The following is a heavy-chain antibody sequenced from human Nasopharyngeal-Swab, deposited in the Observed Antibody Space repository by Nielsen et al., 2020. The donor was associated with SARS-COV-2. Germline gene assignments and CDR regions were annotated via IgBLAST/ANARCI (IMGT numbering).Heavy chain of an antibody. CDR1: GFSFSVSS. CDR3: ARVNPVSGSYYDAIDI. J-gene: IGHJ3*02. Sequence: GESLKISCAASGFSFSVSSMNWVRQASGKGLEWVGRIRSRVNSYATEYGVSVKGRFTISRDDSKNTAHLQMNSLKTEDTALYYCARVNPVSGSYYDAIDIWGQGTMVTVSS. D-gene: IGHD3-10*01. CDR2: IRSRVNSYAT. V-gene: IGHV3-73*01.